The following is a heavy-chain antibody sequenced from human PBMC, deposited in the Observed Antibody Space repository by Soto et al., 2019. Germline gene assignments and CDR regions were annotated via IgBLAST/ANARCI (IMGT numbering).Heavy chain of an antibody. CDR1: RGNISSYA. D-gene: IGHD6-13*01. CDR2: IIPICGTS. Sequence: SAYVSCKASRGNISSYAITWVRQAPGQGLECMAGIIPICGTSNYAQKFQGRVTITADKSTSTAYVDVRSLRSEHTAVHYCGRGYRSSWYLCERWGQRT. J-gene: IGHJ4*02. CDR3: GRGYRSSWYLCER. V-gene: IGHV1-69*06.